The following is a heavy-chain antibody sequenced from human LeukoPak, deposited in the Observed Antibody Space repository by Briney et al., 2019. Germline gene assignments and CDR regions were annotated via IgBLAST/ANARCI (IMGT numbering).Heavy chain of an antibody. CDR1: GFSFGDYA. V-gene: IGHV3-49*04. CDR3: TRSYYDNTNYARYFDY. J-gene: IGHJ4*02. CDR2: SRSKAFGETT. D-gene: IGHD3-22*01. Sequence: GGSLRLSCTTSGFSFGDYAMSWVRQAPGKGLEWIGFSRSKAFGETTEYDASVKGRFSISRDASKSIAYLQMYSLKTEDTAVYYCTRSYYDNTNYARYFDYWGQGTPLTVSS.